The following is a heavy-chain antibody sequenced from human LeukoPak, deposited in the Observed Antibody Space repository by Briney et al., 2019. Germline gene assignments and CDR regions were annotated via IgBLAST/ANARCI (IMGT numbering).Heavy chain of an antibody. D-gene: IGHD1-7*01. V-gene: IGHV1-69*05. Sequence: ASVKVSCKASGGTFSSYAISWVRQAPGQGLEWMGGIIPIFGTANYAQKFQGRVTITTDESTSTAYMELSSLRSEDTAVYYCASWGWNSFAFDIWGQGTMVTVSS. CDR1: GGTFSSYA. J-gene: IGHJ3*02. CDR2: IIPIFGTA. CDR3: ASWGWNSFAFDI.